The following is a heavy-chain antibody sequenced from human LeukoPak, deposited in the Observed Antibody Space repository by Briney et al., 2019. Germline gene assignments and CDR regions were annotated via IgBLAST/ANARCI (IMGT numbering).Heavy chain of an antibody. J-gene: IGHJ4*02. Sequence: GGSLRLSCAASGFTFSSYAMSWVRQAPGKGLEWVSGISGSGGSTYYADSVNGRFTISRDNSKNTLYLQMNSLRAEDTAVYYCGKEPRFYYDSSGYCYFDYWGQGTLVTVSS. CDR3: GKEPRFYYDSSGYCYFDY. CDR2: ISGSGGST. V-gene: IGHV3-23*01. CDR1: GFTFSSYA. D-gene: IGHD3-22*01.